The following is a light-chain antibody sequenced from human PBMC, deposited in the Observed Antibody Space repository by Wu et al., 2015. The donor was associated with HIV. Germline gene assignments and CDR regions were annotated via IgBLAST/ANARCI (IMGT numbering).Light chain of an antibody. CDR1: QSISSF. CDR3: QQRLNWPLT. CDR2: DAS. Sequence: EIVLTQFPVTLSLSPGERATLSCRASQSISSFLAWYQQKPGQAPRLLIYDASNRATGIPARFSGSGSGTDFTLTISSLEPEDFATYSCQQRLNWPLTFGQGTRLEIK. V-gene: IGKV3-11*01. J-gene: IGKJ5*01.